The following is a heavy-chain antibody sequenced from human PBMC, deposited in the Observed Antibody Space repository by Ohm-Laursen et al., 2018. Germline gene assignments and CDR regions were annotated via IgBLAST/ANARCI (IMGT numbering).Heavy chain of an antibody. D-gene: IGHD6-19*01. CDR3: ARFPLLAVAGQDFCLDF. CDR2: IKPNSGGT. V-gene: IGHV1-2*02. J-gene: IGHJ4*02. CDR1: GYTFTGYY. Sequence: ASVKVSCKASGYTFTGYYMHWVRQAPGQGLEWMGWIKPNSGGTSYAQKFQGRVTMTRDTSINTAYMELSRLRSDDTAVYYCARFPLLAVAGQDFCLDFWGQGTLVTVSS.